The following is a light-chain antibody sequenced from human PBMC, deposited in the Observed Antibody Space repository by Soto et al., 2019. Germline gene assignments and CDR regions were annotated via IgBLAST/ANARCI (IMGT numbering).Light chain of an antibody. CDR2: GAS. CDR3: QQYNNWPHT. Sequence: EIVMTQSPATLSVSPGETATLSCRASQSVSSNLAWYQQKPGQSPRLLIYGASTSATGIPARFSGSGSGTEFTLTISSLQSEDFAVYYCQQYNNWPHTFGQGTKLEIK. V-gene: IGKV3-15*01. CDR1: QSVSSN. J-gene: IGKJ2*01.